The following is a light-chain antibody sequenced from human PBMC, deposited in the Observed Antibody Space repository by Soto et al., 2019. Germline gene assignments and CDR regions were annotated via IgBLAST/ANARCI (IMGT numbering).Light chain of an antibody. CDR1: SSDVGVYNY. J-gene: IGLJ2*01. Sequence: QSALNQPRSVSGSPGQSVTISCTGTSSDVGVYNYVSWYQQHPGKAPKLIIYEVSKRPSGVPDRFSGSKSDNTASLTVSGLQAEDEADYYCISYAGSNNVVFGGGTKVTVL. CDR2: EVS. CDR3: ISYAGSNNVV. V-gene: IGLV2-8*01.